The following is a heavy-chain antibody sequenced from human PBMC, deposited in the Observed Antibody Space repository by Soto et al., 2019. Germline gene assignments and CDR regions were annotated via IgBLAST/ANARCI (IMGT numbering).Heavy chain of an antibody. J-gene: IGHJ4*02. Sequence: PSETLSLTCAVYGGSFSGYYWSWIRQPPGKGLEWIGEINHSGSTNYNPSLKSRVTISVDTSKNQSSLKLSSVTAADTAAYYCGGGDGSAWYFFDYWGQGTLVTVSS. V-gene: IGHV4-34*01. CDR3: GGGDGSAWYFFDY. CDR2: INHSGST. CDR1: GGSFSGYY. D-gene: IGHD6-19*01.